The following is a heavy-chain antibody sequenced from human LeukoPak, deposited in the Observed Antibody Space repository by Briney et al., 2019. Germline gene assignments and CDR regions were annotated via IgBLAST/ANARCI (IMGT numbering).Heavy chain of an antibody. J-gene: IGHJ4*02. V-gene: IGHV3-9*01. CDR3: AKVGYCSGGSCSFDY. D-gene: IGHD2-15*01. CDR2: ISWNSGSI. CDR1: GFTFDDYA. Sequence: GRSLRLSCAASGFTFDDYAMHWVRQAPGKGLEWVSGISWNSGSIGYADSVKGRFTISRDNAKNSLYLQMNSLRAKDTALYYCAKVGYCSGGSCSFDYWGQGTLVTVSS.